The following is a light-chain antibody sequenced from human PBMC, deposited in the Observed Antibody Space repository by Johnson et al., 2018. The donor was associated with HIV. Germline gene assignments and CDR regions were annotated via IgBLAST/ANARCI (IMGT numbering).Light chain of an antibody. CDR3: AAWDDSLNGYV. V-gene: IGLV1-44*01. J-gene: IGLJ1*01. Sequence: QLVLTQPPSVSAAPGQKVTISCSGSSSNIGSNAVNWYQHLPGTAPKLLIYRNNQRPSGVPDRFSGSKSGTSASLAISGLQAEDEAHYYWAAWDDSLNGYVVGTGTKVTVL. CDR1: SSNIGSNA. CDR2: RNN.